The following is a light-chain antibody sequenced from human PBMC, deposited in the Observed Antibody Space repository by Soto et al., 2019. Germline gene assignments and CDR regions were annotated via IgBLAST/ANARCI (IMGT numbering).Light chain of an antibody. V-gene: IGLV2-14*01. CDR1: SSDVGAYNS. J-gene: IGLJ3*02. CDR2: DVS. Sequence: QSALTQPASVSGSPGQSITISCTGTSSDVGAYNSVSWYQQHPGKVPKLMIYDVSNRPSGVSNRFSGSKSGNTASLIISGLQAEDEAHYYCSSYTSSSTVVFGGGTKLTVL. CDR3: SSYTSSSTVV.